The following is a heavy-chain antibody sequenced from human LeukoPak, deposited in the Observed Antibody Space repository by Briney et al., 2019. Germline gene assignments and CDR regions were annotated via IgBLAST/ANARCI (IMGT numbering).Heavy chain of an antibody. Sequence: GESLKISCKGSGYSFTSYWISWVRQMPGKGLEWMGRIDPSDSYTNYGPSFQGHVTISADKSISTAYLQWSSLKASDTAMYYCARRRGYSYGYSYFDYWGQGTLVTVSS. CDR1: GYSFTSYW. J-gene: IGHJ4*02. CDR2: IDPSDSYT. D-gene: IGHD5-18*01. CDR3: ARRRGYSYGYSYFDY. V-gene: IGHV5-10-1*01.